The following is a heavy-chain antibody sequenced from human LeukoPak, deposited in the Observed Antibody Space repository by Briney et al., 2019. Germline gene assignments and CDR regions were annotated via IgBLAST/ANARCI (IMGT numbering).Heavy chain of an antibody. CDR1: GFTFSSYD. V-gene: IGHV3-13*01. CDR2: IGTAGDT. J-gene: IGHJ3*02. D-gene: IGHD3-10*01. Sequence: GSLRLSCAASGFTFSSYDMHWVRQATGKGLEWVSAIGTAGDTYYPGSVKGRFTISRENAKNSLYLQMNSLRAGDTAVYYCARSGADAGGYYYDRWGQGTMVTVSS. CDR3: ARSGADAGGYYYDR.